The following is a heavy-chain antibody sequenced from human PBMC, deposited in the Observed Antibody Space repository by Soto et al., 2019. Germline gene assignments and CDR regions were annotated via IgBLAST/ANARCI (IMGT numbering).Heavy chain of an antibody. CDR1: GGSISSNY. V-gene: IGHV4-59*01. D-gene: IGHD3-3*01. Sequence: QVQLQESGPGLVKPSETLSLTCTVSGGSISSNYWSWIRQPPGKGLEWIGYIYYSGSTNYNPPLTRRVTVSVDTSKNLFALKLSSVTAADTAVYFCARVAYNFWSGWGGAGYYYYMDVWGKGTTVTVSS. J-gene: IGHJ6*03. CDR3: ARVAYNFWSGWGGAGYYYYMDV. CDR2: IYYSGST.